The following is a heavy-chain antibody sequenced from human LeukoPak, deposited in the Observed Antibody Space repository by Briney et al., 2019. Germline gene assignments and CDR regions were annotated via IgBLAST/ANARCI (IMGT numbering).Heavy chain of an antibody. CDR3: ARVGGVWSPFDY. CDR1: GGTFSSYA. V-gene: IGHV1-69*13. Sequence: GASVTVSCKASGGTFSSYAISWVRQAPGQGLEWMGGIIPIFGTANYAQKFQGRVTITADESTSTAYMELSSLRSEDTAVYYCARVGGVWSPFDYWGQGTLVTVSS. CDR2: IIPIFGTA. J-gene: IGHJ4*02. D-gene: IGHD6-19*01.